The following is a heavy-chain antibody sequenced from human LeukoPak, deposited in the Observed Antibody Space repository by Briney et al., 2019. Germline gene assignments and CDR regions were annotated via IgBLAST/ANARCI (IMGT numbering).Heavy chain of an antibody. CDR1: GASISSTNHY. CDR2: NYFSGST. D-gene: IGHD3-10*01. CDR3: ARGTRGFYYTDV. V-gene: IGHV4-39*07. J-gene: IGHJ6*03. Sequence: PSETLSLTCTVYGASISSTNHYWGWIRQPPGKGLEWIGSNYFSGSTYYNPSLKSRVAISVDTSKNQFSLKLSSVTAADTALYYCARGTRGFYYTDVWGKGTTVTVSS.